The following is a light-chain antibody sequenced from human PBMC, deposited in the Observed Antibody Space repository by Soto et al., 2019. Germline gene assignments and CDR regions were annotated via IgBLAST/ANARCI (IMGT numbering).Light chain of an antibody. CDR3: QQSYSTPLT. CDR1: QSISSS. CDR2: AAS. Sequence: DIQMTQSPSSLSASVGDRVTITCRASQSISSSLNWYQQKPGKAPKLLIYAASSLQSGVPSRFSGSRSGTDFTLTISSLQPEDFAAYHCQQSYSTPLTFGGGTKVEIK. J-gene: IGKJ4*01. V-gene: IGKV1-39*01.